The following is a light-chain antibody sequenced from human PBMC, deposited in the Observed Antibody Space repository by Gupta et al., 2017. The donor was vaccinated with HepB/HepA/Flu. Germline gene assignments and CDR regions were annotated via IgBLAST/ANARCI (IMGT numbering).Light chain of an antibody. J-gene: IGLJ3*02. CDR3: QSADSSGTYPVV. CDR2: KDS. V-gene: IGLV3-25*03. Sequence: SYALPQLPSVSVSPGQTARITCSVDALPKQYAYWYQQKPGQAHVLVIYKDSERHSGSPELCSGSSSGTTVTLTISGVQAEDEADYYCQSADSSGTYPVVFGGGIKLTVL. CDR1: ALPKQY.